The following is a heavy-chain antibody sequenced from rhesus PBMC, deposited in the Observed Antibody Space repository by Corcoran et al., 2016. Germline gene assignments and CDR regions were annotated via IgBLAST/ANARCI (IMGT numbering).Heavy chain of an antibody. CDR1: GGSISSSYYY. Sequence: QVQLQESGPGLVKPSETLSLTCAVSGGSISSSYYYWSWIRQAPGKGLEWIGYISYSGSPSYNPSLKSGVTISRDTSKNQFSLKLSSVTAADTAVYYCANYKMWTGSFDYWGQGVLVTVSS. CDR3: ANYKMWTGSFDY. CDR2: ISYSGSP. V-gene: IGHV4-122*02. J-gene: IGHJ4*01. D-gene: IGHD3-3*01.